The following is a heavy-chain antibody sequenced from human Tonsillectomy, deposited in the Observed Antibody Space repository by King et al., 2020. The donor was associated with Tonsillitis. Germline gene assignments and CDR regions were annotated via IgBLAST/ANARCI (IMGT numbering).Heavy chain of an antibody. J-gene: IGHJ6*03. D-gene: IGHD6-13*01. CDR2: IYYSGST. CDR3: ARYGKYSGSHPRSNMDV. Sequence: VQLQESGPGLVKPSETLSLTCTVSGDSISSYYWSWIRQPPGKGLEWIGYIYYSGSTNYSPSLKSRVTISVDTSQTQFSLKLSSVTAADTAVCYCARYGKYSGSHPRSNMDVWGKGTTVTVSS. V-gene: IGHV4-59*08. CDR1: GDSISSYY.